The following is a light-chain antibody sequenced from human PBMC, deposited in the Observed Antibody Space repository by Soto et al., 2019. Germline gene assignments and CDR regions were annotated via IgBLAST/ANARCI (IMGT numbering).Light chain of an antibody. J-gene: IGKJ2*01. Sequence: DIQMTQSPSTLSASVGDRVTITYRASQSISSWLAWYQQKPGKAPKLLIYKASNLESGVPSRFSGSGSGTEFTLTISSLQPDDFATYFCQQYNSYSPYIFGQGTKLEIQ. CDR2: KAS. CDR1: QSISSW. V-gene: IGKV1-5*03. CDR3: QQYNSYSPYI.